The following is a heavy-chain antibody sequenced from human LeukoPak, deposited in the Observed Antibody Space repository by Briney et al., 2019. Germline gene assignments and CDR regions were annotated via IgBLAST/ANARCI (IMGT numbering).Heavy chain of an antibody. J-gene: IGHJ5*02. CDR1: GGSISSYY. D-gene: IGHD1-26*01. CDR3: AGRGYSGSYGAWFDP. Sequence: SETLSLTCTVSGGSISSYYWSWIRQPPGKGLEWIGYIYTSGSTNYNPSLKSRVTISVDTSKNQFSLKLSSVTAADTAVYYCAGRGYSGSYGAWFDPWGQGTLVTVSS. V-gene: IGHV4-4*09. CDR2: IYTSGST.